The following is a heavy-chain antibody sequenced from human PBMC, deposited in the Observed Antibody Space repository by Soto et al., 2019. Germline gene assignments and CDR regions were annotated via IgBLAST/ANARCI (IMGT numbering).Heavy chain of an antibody. V-gene: IGHV4-59*01. J-gene: IGHJ6*02. CDR1: GGSISSYY. Sequence: SETLSLTCTVSGGSISSYYWSWIRQPPGKGLGWIGYIYYSGSTNYNPSLKSRVTISVDTSKNQFSLKLSSVTAADTAVYYCARGGSIAAPGGSYYYYYGMDVWGQGTTVTVSS. CDR2: IYYSGST. CDR3: ARGGSIAAPGGSYYYYYGMDV. D-gene: IGHD6-6*01.